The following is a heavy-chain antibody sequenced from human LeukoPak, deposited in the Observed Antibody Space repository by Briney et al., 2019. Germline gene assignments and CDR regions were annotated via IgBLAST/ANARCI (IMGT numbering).Heavy chain of an antibody. CDR2: ISYEGRTM. Sequence: GGSLRLSCAGAGSTFSNYGMHWVRQAPGKGLEWVAVISYEGRTMYYGDSVKGRFTISRDNSRNTLFLQMNSLSPDDTAVYYCAKEGTAQISTWYDNWGQGTLVTVSS. CDR1: GSTFSNYG. CDR3: AKEGTAQISTWYDN. V-gene: IGHV3-30*18. D-gene: IGHD2-2*01. J-gene: IGHJ4*02.